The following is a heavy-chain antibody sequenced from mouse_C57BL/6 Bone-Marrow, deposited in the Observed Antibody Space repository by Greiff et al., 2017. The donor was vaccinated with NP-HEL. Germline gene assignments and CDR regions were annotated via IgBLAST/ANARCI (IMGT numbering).Heavy chain of an antibody. V-gene: IGHV1-69*01. Sequence: QVQLQQSGAELVMPGASVKLSCKASGYTFTSYWMHWVKQRHGQGLEWIGEIDPSDSYTNYNQKFKGKSTLTVDKSSSTAYMQLSSLTSEDSAVYYCARSNGYWGQGTLVTVSA. CDR1: GYTFTSYW. CDR2: IDPSDSYT. J-gene: IGHJ3*02. CDR3: ARSNGY.